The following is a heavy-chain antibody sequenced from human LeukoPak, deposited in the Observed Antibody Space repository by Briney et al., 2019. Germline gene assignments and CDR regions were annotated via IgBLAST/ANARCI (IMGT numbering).Heavy chain of an antibody. D-gene: IGHD1-26*01. V-gene: IGHV4-34*01. J-gene: IGHJ4*02. CDR1: GGSFSGYY. CDR2: INHSGST. Sequence: PSETLSLTCAVYGGSFSGYYWSWIRQPPGKGLEWIGEINHSGSTNYNPSLKSRVTISVDTSKNQFSLRLSSVTAADTAVYYCARDLGGELLPVGPFDYWGQGTLVTVSS. CDR3: ARDLGGELLPVGPFDY.